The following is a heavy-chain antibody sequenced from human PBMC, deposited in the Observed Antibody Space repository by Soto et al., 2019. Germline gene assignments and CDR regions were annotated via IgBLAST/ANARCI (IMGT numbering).Heavy chain of an antibody. Sequence: QLQLQESGPGLVKPSETLSLTCTVSGGSISSSSYYWGWIRQPPGKGLEWIGSIYYSGSTYYKPSLKSRVTIAVDTSKNQFSLKLSAGTAADTAVYYCARHGSDGSGTRDGYYYYGMDVWGQGTTVTVSS. CDR1: GGSISSSSYY. CDR3: ARHGSDGSGTRDGYYYYGMDV. V-gene: IGHV4-39*01. D-gene: IGHD3-10*01. CDR2: IYYSGST. J-gene: IGHJ6*02.